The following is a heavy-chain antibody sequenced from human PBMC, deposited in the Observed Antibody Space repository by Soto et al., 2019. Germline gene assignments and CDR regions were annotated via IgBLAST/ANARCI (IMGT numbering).Heavy chain of an antibody. J-gene: IGHJ6*02. V-gene: IGHV4-34*01. CDR2: INHSGST. Sequence: QVQLQQWGAGLLKPSETLSLTCAVYGGSFSGYYWSWIRQPPGKGLEWIGEINHSGSTNYNPSLKSRVTISVDTSKNQFSLKLSSVTAADTAVYYCARGSSSWYGRYYYYYGMDVWGQGTTVTVSS. D-gene: IGHD6-13*01. CDR3: ARGSSSWYGRYYYYYGMDV. CDR1: GGSFSGYY.